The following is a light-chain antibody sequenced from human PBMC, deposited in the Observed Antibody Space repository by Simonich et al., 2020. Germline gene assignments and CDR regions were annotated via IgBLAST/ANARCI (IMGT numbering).Light chain of an antibody. CDR1: SSDVGGYNY. Sequence: QSALTQPASVSGSPGQSIIISCTGTSSDVGGYNYVSWYHQHPGKAPKLMIYDVSKRPSGVSNRFAGSKSGNTASLTIYGLQAEDEADYYCSSYTSSSTWVFGGGTKLTVL. CDR3: SSYTSSSTWV. CDR2: DVS. J-gene: IGLJ3*02. V-gene: IGLV2-14*01.